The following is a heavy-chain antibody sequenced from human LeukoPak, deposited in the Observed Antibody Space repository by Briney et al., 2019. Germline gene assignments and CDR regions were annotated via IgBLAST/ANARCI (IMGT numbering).Heavy chain of an antibody. D-gene: IGHD1-20*01. CDR2: ISSSGSTT. CDR3: VVSITGTYDY. Sequence: PGGSLRLSCAASGFTFRSYEINWVRQAPGQGLEWVSHISSSGSTTFYADSVKGRFTISRDNAKNSLYLQMNSLRAEDTAVYYCVVSITGTYDYWGQGTLVTVSS. CDR1: GFTFRSYE. J-gene: IGHJ4*02. V-gene: IGHV3-48*03.